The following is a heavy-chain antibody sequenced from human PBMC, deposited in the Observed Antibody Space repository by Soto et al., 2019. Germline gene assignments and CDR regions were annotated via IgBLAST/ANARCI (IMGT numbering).Heavy chain of an antibody. V-gene: IGHV4-30-4*01. Sequence: PSETLSLTCSVSGASIAGGSYYWSWVRQPPGKGLEWIGYIPSRGRPFYNPSLTSRCTISADSSKNQLSLQLTSVTAADTAVYYCVRDQYSGYDFALWGQGNLVT. J-gene: IGHJ5*02. D-gene: IGHD5-12*01. CDR3: VRDQYSGYDFAL. CDR2: IPSRGRP. CDR1: GASIAGGSYY.